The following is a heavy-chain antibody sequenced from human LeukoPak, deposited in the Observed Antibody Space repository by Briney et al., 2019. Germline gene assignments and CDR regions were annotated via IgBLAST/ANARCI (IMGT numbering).Heavy chain of an antibody. CDR3: ARRARLYFYMDV. Sequence: GGSLRLSCAASGFTFSSYGMHWVRQAPGKGLEWVAFIRYDGSNKYYADSVKGRFTISRDNSKNTVSLQMDSLRVEDTAVYYCARRARLYFYMDVWGKGTTVTVSS. D-gene: IGHD3-9*01. CDR1: GFTFSSYG. CDR2: IRYDGSNK. V-gene: IGHV3-30*02. J-gene: IGHJ6*04.